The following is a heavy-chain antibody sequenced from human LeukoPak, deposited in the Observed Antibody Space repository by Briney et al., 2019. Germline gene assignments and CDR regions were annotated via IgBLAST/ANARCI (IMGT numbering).Heavy chain of an antibody. CDR1: GGSFSGYY. D-gene: IGHD6-13*01. CDR3: AILVYSSSPGRAFDI. Sequence: SETLSLTCAVYGGSFSGYYWGWIRQPPGKGLEWIGSIYYSGSTYYNPSLKSRVTISVDTSKNQFSLKLSSVTAADTAVYYCAILVYSSSPGRAFDIWGQGTMVTVSS. V-gene: IGHV4-34*01. CDR2: IYYSGST. J-gene: IGHJ3*02.